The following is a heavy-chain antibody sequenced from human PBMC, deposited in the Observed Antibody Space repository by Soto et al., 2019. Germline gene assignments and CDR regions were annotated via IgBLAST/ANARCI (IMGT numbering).Heavy chain of an antibody. D-gene: IGHD6-19*01. Sequence: EVQLLESGGGLVQPGGSLRLSCAASGFTFSSYAMSWVRQAPGKGLEWVSGISGSGDSTYYADSVKGRFTISRDNSKNTVYLQMNSLRAEDTAVYYCAKGGPGIAVAGTGYFQHWGQGTLVTVSS. J-gene: IGHJ1*01. CDR2: ISGSGDST. CDR1: GFTFSSYA. V-gene: IGHV3-23*01. CDR3: AKGGPGIAVAGTGYFQH.